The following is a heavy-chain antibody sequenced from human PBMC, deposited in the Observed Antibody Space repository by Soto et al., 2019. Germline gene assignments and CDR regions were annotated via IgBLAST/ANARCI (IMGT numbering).Heavy chain of an antibody. V-gene: IGHV3-48*03. D-gene: IGHD2-21*01. CDR3: VRVGIVARPY. Sequence: LRLSCEVSGLTFSKFEMTWVRQAPGQGLEWVSSISSDGATIYYADSVKGRFTISRDNDKNLLYLQMNSLKGEDTATYYCVRVGIVARPYWGQGTPVTVSS. CDR2: ISSDGATI. CDR1: GLTFSKFE. J-gene: IGHJ4*02.